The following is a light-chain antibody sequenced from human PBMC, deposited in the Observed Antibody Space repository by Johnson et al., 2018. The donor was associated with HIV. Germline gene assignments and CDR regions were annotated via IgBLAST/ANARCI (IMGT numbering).Light chain of an antibody. CDR2: DNN. V-gene: IGLV1-51*01. CDR3: GTWDSSLGAYV. Sequence: HSVLTQPPSVSAAPGQKVTISCSGSSSNIGRNYVSWYQQLPGTAPKLLIFDNNKRPSGIPDRFSASKSGTSATLGITGLQTGDEADYYCGTWDSSLGAYVFGTGTKVTVL. CDR1: SSNIGRNY. J-gene: IGLJ1*01.